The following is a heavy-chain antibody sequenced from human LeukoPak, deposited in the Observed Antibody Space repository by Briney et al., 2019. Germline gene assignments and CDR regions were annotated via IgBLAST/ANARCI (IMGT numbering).Heavy chain of an antibody. Sequence: GGSLRLSCAASGFTVSSYYMSWVRQAPGKGLEWVANINKDESEKYYVDSVKGRFTISRDNAKNSLYLQMNSLRAEDTAVYYCARCRTTVTAMPGYWGQGTLVTVSS. J-gene: IGHJ4*02. CDR2: INKDESEK. CDR1: GFTVSSYY. D-gene: IGHD4-17*01. CDR3: ARCRTTVTAMPGY. V-gene: IGHV3-7*03.